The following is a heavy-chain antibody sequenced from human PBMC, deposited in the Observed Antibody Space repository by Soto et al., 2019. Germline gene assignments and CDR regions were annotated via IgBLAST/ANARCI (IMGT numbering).Heavy chain of an antibody. Sequence: QVQLVQSGAEVKKPGASVKVSCKASGYTFTSYGISWVRQAPGQGLEWMGWISAYNGNTNYAQKLQGRVTMTTDTSTSTAYMELRSLRSDDTPVYYCARVVSDIVVVVAATVDYWGQGTLVTVSS. J-gene: IGHJ4*02. CDR3: ARVVSDIVVVVAATVDY. CDR1: GYTFTSYG. CDR2: ISAYNGNT. D-gene: IGHD2-15*01. V-gene: IGHV1-18*01.